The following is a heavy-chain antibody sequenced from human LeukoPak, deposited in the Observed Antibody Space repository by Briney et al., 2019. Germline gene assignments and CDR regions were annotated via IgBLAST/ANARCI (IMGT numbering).Heavy chain of an antibody. CDR3: AREPVATMMKWYFDL. Sequence: GGSLRLSCAASGFTFSSYGMHCVRQAPGKGLEWVAVIWYDGSNKYYADSVKGRFTISRDNSNTLYLQMNSLRAEDTAVYYCAREPVATMMKWYFDLWGRGTQVTVSS. V-gene: IGHV3-33*01. D-gene: IGHD5-12*01. CDR2: IWYDGSNK. CDR1: GFTFSSYG. J-gene: IGHJ2*01.